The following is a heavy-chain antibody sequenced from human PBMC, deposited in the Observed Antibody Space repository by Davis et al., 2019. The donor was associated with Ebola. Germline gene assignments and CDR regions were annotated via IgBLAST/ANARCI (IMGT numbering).Heavy chain of an antibody. CDR1: GFSFNTYG. CDR3: ARDAFSLSRYDTEDH. D-gene: IGHD3-9*01. CDR2: IWRDGTNI. J-gene: IGHJ4*02. V-gene: IGHV3-33*01. Sequence: PGGSLRLSCAASGFSFNTYGMHWVRQTPGKGLEWVAVIWRDGTNIYYGDSVKGRFTISRDNARDSLYLQMDSLRVEDRAIYYCARDAFSLSRYDTEDHWGQGTLVTVSS.